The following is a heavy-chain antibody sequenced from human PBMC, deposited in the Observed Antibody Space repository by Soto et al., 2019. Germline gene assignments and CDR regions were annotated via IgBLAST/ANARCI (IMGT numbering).Heavy chain of an antibody. Sequence: QLHLVQSGAVVKKPGASVTVSCSASGYPVTAYYMHWVRQAPGRGLEWMGGINPATGAAKYTQTSQGRVTMPRATSTGTVFMELSGLTSEDPAVFYCARGGGVGVAGSAAFDMWGQGTLVTVSS. CDR1: GYPVTAYY. CDR2: INPATGAA. V-gene: IGHV1-2*02. CDR3: ARGGGVGVAGSAAFDM. J-gene: IGHJ3*02. D-gene: IGHD3-3*01.